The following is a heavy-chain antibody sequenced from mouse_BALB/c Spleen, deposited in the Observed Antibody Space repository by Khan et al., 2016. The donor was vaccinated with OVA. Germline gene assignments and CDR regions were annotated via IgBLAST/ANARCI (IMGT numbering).Heavy chain of an antibody. CDR1: GYSITSDYS. CDR2: ISYSGST. Sequence: EVQLQESGPGLVKPSQSLSLTCTVTGYSITSDYSWNWIRQFPGNRLEWMGYISYSGSTSYTQSLKSRISITRDTSKNQFFLQLNSVTAEDTATYYCARGRGYWGQGTLVTVSA. D-gene: IGHD3-3*01. CDR3: ARGRGY. V-gene: IGHV3-2*02. J-gene: IGHJ3*02.